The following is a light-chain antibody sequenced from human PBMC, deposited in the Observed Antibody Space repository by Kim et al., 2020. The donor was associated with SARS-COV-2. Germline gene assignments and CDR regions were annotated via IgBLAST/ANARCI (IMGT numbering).Light chain of an antibody. Sequence: LSPGERAALSCRASKSVGRSLAWYQQKPGQAPRLLIYDAFNRATGIPARFSGSGSGTDFTLTISSLEPEDFAVYYCQQRSNWPLTFGGGTKVDIK. CDR1: KSVGRS. J-gene: IGKJ4*01. V-gene: IGKV3-11*01. CDR2: DAF. CDR3: QQRSNWPLT.